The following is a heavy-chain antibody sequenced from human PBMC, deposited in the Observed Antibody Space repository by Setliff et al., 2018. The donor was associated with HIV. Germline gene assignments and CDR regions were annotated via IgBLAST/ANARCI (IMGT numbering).Heavy chain of an antibody. D-gene: IGHD3-16*01. CDR2: IYTSGST. CDR1: GDSMSSYY. Sequence: SETLSLTCNVSGDSMSSYYWSWIRQPPGKGLEWIGYIYTSGSTDYNPSLKSRVTISVDTSENQFSLKLTSVTAADTAVYYCARHGASYYYYYMDVWGKGTTVTVSS. CDR3: ARHGASYYYYYMDV. V-gene: IGHV4-4*08. J-gene: IGHJ6*03.